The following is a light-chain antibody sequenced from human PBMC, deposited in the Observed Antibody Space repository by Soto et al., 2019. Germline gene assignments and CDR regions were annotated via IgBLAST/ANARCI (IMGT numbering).Light chain of an antibody. CDR2: DAS. J-gene: IGKJ1*01. V-gene: IGKV1-5*01. Sequence: DIQRTQSPSTLSASVGDRATMSCRSSQNINSWLAWYQQKPGKAPNLLIYDASTLENGVPPRFSGSGSGTEFTLTINSLLPDDFATYYCQQYEAYPWTFGQGTKVDIK. CDR3: QQYEAYPWT. CDR1: QNINSW.